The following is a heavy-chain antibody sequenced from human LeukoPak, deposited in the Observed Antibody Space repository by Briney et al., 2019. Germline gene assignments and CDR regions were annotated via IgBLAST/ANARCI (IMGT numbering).Heavy chain of an antibody. CDR2: INPNSAAT. D-gene: IGHD5-12*01. CDR1: GYNFNDYY. CDR3: ALGSLVASTTKLATDV. Sequence: ASVTVSCKASGYNFNDYYIQGVLQAPGQGLESLGWINPNSAATYYAQKFQGRVTLTRDTSTSTAYMELSSLTSDDTAVYYCALGSLVASTTKLATDVWGQGTIVTVSS. J-gene: IGHJ3*01. V-gene: IGHV1-2*02.